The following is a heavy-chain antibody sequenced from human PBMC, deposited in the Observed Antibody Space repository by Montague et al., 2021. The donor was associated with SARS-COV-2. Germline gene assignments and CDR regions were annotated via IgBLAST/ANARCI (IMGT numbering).Heavy chain of an antibody. D-gene: IGHD3-10*01. V-gene: IGHV4-31*03. CDR2: IYYNGST. J-gene: IGHJ6*02. Sequence: TLSLTCTVSVASITSGGCYWTWMSPRHGNSLDSIGSIYYNGSTYYNPSLKSRLTMSVDMSKNQFSLKLRSVTAADTAMYFCARWAALIYYYGLDVWGRGTTVTVSS. CDR1: VASITSGGCY. CDR3: ARWAALIYYYGLDV.